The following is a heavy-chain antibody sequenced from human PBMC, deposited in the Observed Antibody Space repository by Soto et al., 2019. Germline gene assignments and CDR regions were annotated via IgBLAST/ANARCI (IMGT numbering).Heavy chain of an antibody. D-gene: IGHD3-10*01. CDR1: GFAFRSYW. V-gene: IGHV3-74*01. Sequence: EVQLVESGGGLVQPGGSLRLSCAASGFAFRSYWMHWVRQVPGKGLGGVSRINSDGSTRSYADSVKGRFTVSRDNAKNTLFLQMNSLRAEDTAGYYCARVGNGEYHFNYGGQGTLVT. CDR2: INSDGSTR. J-gene: IGHJ4*02. CDR3: ARVGNGEYHFNY.